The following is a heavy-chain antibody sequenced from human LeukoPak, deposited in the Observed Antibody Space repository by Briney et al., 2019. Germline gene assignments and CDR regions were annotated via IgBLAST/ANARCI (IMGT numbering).Heavy chain of an antibody. CDR1: GFMFSTYA. CDR3: AGSSSTYYYYMDV. J-gene: IGHJ6*03. D-gene: IGHD6-6*01. V-gene: IGHV3-23*01. Sequence: GGSLRLSCAGSGFMFSTYAMSWVRQAPGKGLEWVSAISGSGGSTYYADSVKGRFTISRDNSKNTLYLQMGSLRAEDMVVYYCAGSSSTYYYYMDVWGKGTTVTVSS. CDR2: ISGSGGST.